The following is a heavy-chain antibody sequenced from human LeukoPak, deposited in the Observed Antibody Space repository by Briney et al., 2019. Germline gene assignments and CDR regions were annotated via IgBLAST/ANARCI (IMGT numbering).Heavy chain of an antibody. CDR2: ISYDGSNK. J-gene: IGHJ4*02. CDR3: ARAPGAVWSRGVFFDY. CDR1: GFTFSSYA. V-gene: IGHV3-30-3*01. Sequence: GRSLRLSCAASGFTFSSYAMHWVRQAPGKGLEWVAVISYDGSNKYYADSVKGRFTISRDNSKNTLHLQMNSLRAEDTAVYYCARAPGAVWSRGVFFDYWGQGTLVTVSS. D-gene: IGHD3-10*01.